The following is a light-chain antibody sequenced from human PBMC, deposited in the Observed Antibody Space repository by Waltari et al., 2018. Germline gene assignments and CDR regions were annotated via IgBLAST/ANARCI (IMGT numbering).Light chain of an antibody. V-gene: IGKV3-11*01. CDR1: QSVSTF. CDR2: ASS. J-gene: IGKJ4*01. CDR3: QQRRNWPT. Sequence: EIVLTQSPATLSLSPGERATLSCRTSQSVSTFLAWYQQKPCQSPRLLIYASSFRATGIPIRFSGSGSETDFTLTISSLEPEDFAVYYCQQRRNWPTFGGGTKVEVK.